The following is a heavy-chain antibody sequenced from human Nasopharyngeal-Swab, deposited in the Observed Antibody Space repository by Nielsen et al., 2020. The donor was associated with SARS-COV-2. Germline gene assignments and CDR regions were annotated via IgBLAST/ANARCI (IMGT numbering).Heavy chain of an antibody. V-gene: IGHV3-33*01. Sequence: GESLKISCAASGFTFSSYGMHWVRQAPGKGLEWVAVIWYDGSNKYYADSVKGRFTISRDNSKNTLYLQMNSLRAEDTALYHCARSGSGYARGWFDPWGQGTLVTVSS. J-gene: IGHJ5*02. D-gene: IGHD5-12*01. CDR1: GFTFSSYG. CDR3: ARSGSGYARGWFDP. CDR2: IWYDGSNK.